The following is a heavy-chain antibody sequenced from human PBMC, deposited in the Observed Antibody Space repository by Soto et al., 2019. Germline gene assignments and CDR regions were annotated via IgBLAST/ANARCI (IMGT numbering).Heavy chain of an antibody. CDR3: ARDKDYGDYYNWFDP. CDR2: IYYSGST. CDR1: GGSISSYY. V-gene: IGHV4-59*01. D-gene: IGHD4-17*01. Sequence: SETLSLTCTVSGGSISSYYWSWIRQPPGKGLEWIGYIYYSGSTNYNPSLKSRVTISVDTSKNQFSLKLSSVTAADTAVYYCARDKDYGDYYNWFDPWGRGTLVTVSS. J-gene: IGHJ5*02.